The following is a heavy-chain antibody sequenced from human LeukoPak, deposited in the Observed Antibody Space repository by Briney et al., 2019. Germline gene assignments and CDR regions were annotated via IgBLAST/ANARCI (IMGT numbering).Heavy chain of an antibody. Sequence: ASVKVSCKASGGSFNSYPISWVRQAPGQGLDWMGGFIPIFDSPHYAQKFQGRLTITTDESTSTAYMELSSLRSEDTAMYYCASGEMATPNYGDLDYWGQGTLVTVPS. CDR3: ASGEMATPNYGDLDY. V-gene: IGHV1-69*05. J-gene: IGHJ4*02. CDR1: GGSFNSYP. D-gene: IGHD5-24*01. CDR2: FIPIFDSP.